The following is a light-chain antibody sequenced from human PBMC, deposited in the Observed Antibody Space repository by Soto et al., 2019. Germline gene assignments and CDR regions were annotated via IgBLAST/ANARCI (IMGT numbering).Light chain of an antibody. CDR3: CSYAGDFTYV. CDR1: SSDVGTYAY. J-gene: IGLJ1*01. CDR2: DVY. V-gene: IGLV2-11*01. Sequence: QSALTQPRSVSGSPGQSVTISCTGTSSDVGTYAYVSWYQQHPGKAPKLIIFDVYKRPSGVPDRFSGSKSGNTASLTRSGLEADDEADYFCCSYAGDFTYVFGTGTKLTVL.